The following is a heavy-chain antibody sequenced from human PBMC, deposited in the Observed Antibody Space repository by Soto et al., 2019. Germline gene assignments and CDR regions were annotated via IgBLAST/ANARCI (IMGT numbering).Heavy chain of an antibody. CDR2: IYHSGST. CDR1: GGAISSGGYY. J-gene: IGHJ5*02. CDR3: ARELYNDILTGLNWFDP. D-gene: IGHD3-9*01. V-gene: IGHV4-31*03. Sequence: SETLSLTCTVSGGAISSGGYYWSWIRQHPGKGLYLLGYIYHSGSTYYNPSLKSRVTISVDTSKNQFSLKLSSVTAANTAVYYCARELYNDILTGLNWFDPWGQGTLVTVAS.